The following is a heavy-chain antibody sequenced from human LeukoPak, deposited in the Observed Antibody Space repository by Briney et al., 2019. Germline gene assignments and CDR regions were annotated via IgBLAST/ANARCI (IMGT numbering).Heavy chain of an antibody. CDR2: INANSGGT. J-gene: IGHJ5*02. CDR1: GYIFTGYY. Sequence: ASVKVSCKASGYIFTGYYMHWVRQAPGQGLEWMGWINANSGGTKYAQKFQGRVTMTRDTSISTAYMELSSLRSDGTAVYYCARGRLGTWFGELKAWGQGTLVTVSS. D-gene: IGHD3-10*01. CDR3: ARGRLGTWFGELKA. V-gene: IGHV1-2*02.